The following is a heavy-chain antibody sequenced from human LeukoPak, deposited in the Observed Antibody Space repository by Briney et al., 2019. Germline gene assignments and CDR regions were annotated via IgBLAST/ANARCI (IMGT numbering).Heavy chain of an antibody. CDR2: ISGSGGST. CDR3: AKDASSGWPNWFDP. J-gene: IGHJ5*02. CDR1: GGSISSSN. D-gene: IGHD6-19*01. Sequence: PSGTLSLTCAVSGGSISSSNWWSWVRQAPGKGLEWVSAISGSGGSTYYADSVKGRFTISRDNSKNTVYLQMNSLRAEDTAVYYCAKDASSGWPNWFDPWGQGTLVTVSS. V-gene: IGHV3-23*01.